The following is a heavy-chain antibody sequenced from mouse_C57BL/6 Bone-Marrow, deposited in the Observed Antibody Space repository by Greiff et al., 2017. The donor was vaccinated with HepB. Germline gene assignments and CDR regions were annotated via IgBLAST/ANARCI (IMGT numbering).Heavy chain of an antibody. Sequence: QVQLQQPGAELVKPGASVKMSCKASGYTFTSYWITWVKQRPGQGLEWIGDIYPGGGSTNYTEKFKGKATMTVDTSSSTAYMQLSSLTSEDSAVSDGSSGGRGFDFWGQGNTLTVSS. CDR2: IYPGGGST. CDR1: GYTFTSYW. V-gene: IGHV1-55*01. J-gene: IGHJ2*01. D-gene: IGHD3-3*01. CDR3: SSGGRGFDF.